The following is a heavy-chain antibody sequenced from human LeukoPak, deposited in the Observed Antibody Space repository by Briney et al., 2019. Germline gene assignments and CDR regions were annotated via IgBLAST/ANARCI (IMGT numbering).Heavy chain of an antibody. CDR3: ARDLTGNNWFGP. CDR1: EFTFSSYE. J-gene: IGHJ5*02. Sequence: GGSLRLSCAASEFTFSSYEMNWVRQAPGKGLVWVSRINSDGSSTSYADSVKGRFTISRDNAKNTLYLQMNSLRAEDTAVYYCARDLTGNNWFGPWGQGTLVTVSS. V-gene: IGHV3-74*01. CDR2: INSDGSST. D-gene: IGHD7-27*01.